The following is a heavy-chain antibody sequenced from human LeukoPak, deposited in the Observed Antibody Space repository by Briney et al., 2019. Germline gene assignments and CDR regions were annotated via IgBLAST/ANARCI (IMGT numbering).Heavy chain of an antibody. D-gene: IGHD4-17*01. CDR2: IDPSSSYI. CDR1: GFTFSTYP. CDR3: TRGSYGDYEY. Sequence: GGSLRLSCSASGFTFSTYPMNWVRQAPGKGLEWVSSIDPSSSYIYYADSVRGRFTISRDNAQNSLYLQVNSLRAENTAVYYCTRGSYGDYEYWGQGTLVTVSS. V-gene: IGHV3-21*01. J-gene: IGHJ4*02.